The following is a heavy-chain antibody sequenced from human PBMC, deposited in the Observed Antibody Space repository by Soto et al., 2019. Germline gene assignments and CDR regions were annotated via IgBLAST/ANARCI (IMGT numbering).Heavy chain of an antibody. Sequence: ASVKVSCKASGYTFTSYAMHWVRQAPGQRLEWMGRINAGNGNTKYSQKFQGRVTITRDTSASTAYMELSSLRSEDTAVYYCARTRQYSSSSRGFIYYYYGMDVWGQGTTVTVSS. CDR2: INAGNGNT. J-gene: IGHJ6*02. CDR3: ARTRQYSSSSRGFIYYYYGMDV. D-gene: IGHD6-6*01. V-gene: IGHV1-3*01. CDR1: GYTFTSYA.